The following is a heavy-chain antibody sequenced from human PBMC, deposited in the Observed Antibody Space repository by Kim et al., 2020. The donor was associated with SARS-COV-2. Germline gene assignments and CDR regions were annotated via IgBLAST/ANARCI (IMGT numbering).Heavy chain of an antibody. Sequence: STKTYADSVKGRFTISRDSATNTLYLQMNSLGAEDTAVYYCEGYYFGMDVWGQGATVTVSS. J-gene: IGHJ6*02. V-gene: IGHV3-74*01. CDR3: EGYYFGMDV. CDR2: STK.